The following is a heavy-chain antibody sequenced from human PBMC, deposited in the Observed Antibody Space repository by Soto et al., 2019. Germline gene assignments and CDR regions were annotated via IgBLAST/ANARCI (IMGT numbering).Heavy chain of an antibody. Sequence: HLVQSGPEVKKPGASVNVSCKTSGDTFTNFGITWVRQAPGQRLEWMGWIATYNSNKNYAQKFQGRVSLTTDTSTSTAYMELKSLGSDDTAVYYCARVLRGVVNWFDPWGQGTLVTVSS. CDR3: ARVLRGVVNWFDP. CDR2: IATYNSNK. V-gene: IGHV1-18*01. D-gene: IGHD3-10*01. CDR1: GDTFTNFG. J-gene: IGHJ5*02.